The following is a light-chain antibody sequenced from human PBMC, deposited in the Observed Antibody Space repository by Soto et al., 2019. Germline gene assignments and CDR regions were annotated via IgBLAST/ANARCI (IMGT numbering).Light chain of an antibody. CDR2: RVI. CDR3: GSYTSATTWV. J-gene: IGLJ3*02. CDR1: SSDIGRYDY. V-gene: IGLV2-14*03. Sequence: QSALTQPASVSGSPGQSITISCTRTSSDIGRYDYVSWYQQFPGKAPKLMIYRVINRPSGVSDRFSGSKSGNSASLSISGLQPEDEASYFCGSYTSATTWVFGGGTKLTVL.